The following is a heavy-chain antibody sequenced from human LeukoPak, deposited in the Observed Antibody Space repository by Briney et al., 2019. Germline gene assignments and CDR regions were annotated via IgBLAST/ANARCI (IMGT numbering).Heavy chain of an antibody. CDR3: ARARIDY. Sequence: SGGSLRLSCVGCGFIFSSYWMTWVRQAPGKGLEWVANIKDDGSEKYSVDSVKGRFTISRDNAKNLLYLQMSSLRAEDTAVYYCARARIDYWGQGTLVTVSS. D-gene: IGHD1-14*01. CDR1: GFIFSSYW. CDR2: IKDDGSEK. V-gene: IGHV3-7*04. J-gene: IGHJ4*02.